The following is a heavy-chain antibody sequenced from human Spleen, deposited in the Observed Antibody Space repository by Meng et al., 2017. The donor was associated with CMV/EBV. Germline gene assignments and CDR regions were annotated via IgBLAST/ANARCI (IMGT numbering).Heavy chain of an antibody. CDR1: GFTFSSYG. CDR3: AKGGYSSGWFTWYFDY. V-gene: IGHV3-NL1*01. CDR2: IYRGGGGT. J-gene: IGHJ4*02. Sequence: GGSLRLSCAASGFTFSSYGMHWVRQAPGKGLEWVSVIYRGGGGTYYADSVKGRFTVSRDNSKNTMYLQMNSLRAEDTAVYYCAKGGYSSGWFTWYFDYWDQGTLVTVSS. D-gene: IGHD6-19*01.